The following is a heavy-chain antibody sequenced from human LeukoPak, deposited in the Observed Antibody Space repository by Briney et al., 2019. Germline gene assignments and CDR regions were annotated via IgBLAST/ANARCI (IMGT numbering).Heavy chain of an antibody. Sequence: GGSLRLSCAASGFTFSSYEMNWVRQAPGKGLEWVSYISSSGSTIYYADSVKGRFTISRDNAKNSLYLQMNSLRAEDTAVYYCARDWENTYDSSGYYFNEGFDYWGQGTLVTVSS. J-gene: IGHJ4*02. D-gene: IGHD3-22*01. CDR2: ISSSGSTI. CDR3: ARDWENTYDSSGYYFNEGFDY. V-gene: IGHV3-48*03. CDR1: GFTFSSYE.